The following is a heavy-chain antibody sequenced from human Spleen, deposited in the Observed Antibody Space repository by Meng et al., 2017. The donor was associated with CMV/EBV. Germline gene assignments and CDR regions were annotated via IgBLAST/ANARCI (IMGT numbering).Heavy chain of an antibody. CDR1: GCSISSNIR. CDR3: ARGKQDAWELLAY. CDR2: IDDSGST. Sequence: VQLEAWGPGVVTPAGTLSLTCGVSGCSISSNIRWTWVRQPPGKGLEWIGDIDDSGSTNYNPSLNSRISISLDKSKNHFSLKVNSVTAADTAVYYCARGKQDAWELLAYWGQGALVTVSS. J-gene: IGHJ4*02. D-gene: IGHD1-26*01. V-gene: IGHV4-4*02.